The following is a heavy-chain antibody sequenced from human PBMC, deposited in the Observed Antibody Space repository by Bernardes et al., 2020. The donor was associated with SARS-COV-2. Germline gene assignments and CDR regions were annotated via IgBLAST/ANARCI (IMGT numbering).Heavy chain of an antibody. CDR1: GYTFTDYY. J-gene: IGHJ3*01. CDR2: IHPSTGGT. V-gene: IGHV1-2*02. Sequence: ASVKVSCRASGYTFTDYYMHWVRQAPGQGPEWMGWIHPSTGGTHYAQRFQGRVTMTRDTSISTAYMELNSLTFDDTAVYYCASVTWSQRDGFDFWGQGTVVTVSS. D-gene: IGHD3-3*01. CDR3: ASVTWSQRDGFDF.